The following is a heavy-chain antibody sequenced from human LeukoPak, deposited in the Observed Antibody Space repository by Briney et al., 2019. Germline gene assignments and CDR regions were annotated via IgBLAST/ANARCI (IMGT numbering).Heavy chain of an antibody. CDR3: ANEWLVPEDHYYFDY. V-gene: IGHV3-23*01. J-gene: IGHJ4*02. Sequence: PGGSLRLSCAASGFTFSSYAMSWVRQAPGKGLEWVSAISGSGGSTYYADSVKGRFTISRDNSKNTLYLQMNSLRAEDTAVYYCANEWLVPEDHYYFDYWGQGTLVTVSS. CDR2: ISGSGGST. CDR1: GFTFSSYA. D-gene: IGHD6-19*01.